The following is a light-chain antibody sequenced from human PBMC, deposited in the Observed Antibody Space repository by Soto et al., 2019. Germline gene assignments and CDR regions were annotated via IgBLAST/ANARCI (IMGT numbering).Light chain of an antibody. CDR3: QSYDSSLIVV. CDR2: GNS. V-gene: IGLV1-40*01. J-gene: IGLJ2*01. CDR1: SSNIGPGYD. Sequence: QSVLTQPPSVSGAPGQSVTISCTGSSSNIGPGYDVHWYQQLPGTAPKLLIYGNSNRPSGVPDRFSGSKSGTSASLAITGLQADDEADYYCQSYDSSLIVVFGGGTKVTVL.